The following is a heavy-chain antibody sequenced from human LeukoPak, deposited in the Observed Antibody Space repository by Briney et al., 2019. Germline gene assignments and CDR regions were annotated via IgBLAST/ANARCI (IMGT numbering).Heavy chain of an antibody. Sequence: GGSLRLSCADSGFTFSSHWMHWVRQAPGKGLVWVSRIKYDASSTSYADSVKGRFTNSRDNAKNTLYLQMNSLRAEDTAVYYCARGATYAYYQDYWGQGTLVTVSS. CDR2: IKYDASST. V-gene: IGHV3-74*01. CDR1: GFTFSSHW. J-gene: IGHJ4*02. D-gene: IGHD1-26*01. CDR3: ARGATYAYYQDY.